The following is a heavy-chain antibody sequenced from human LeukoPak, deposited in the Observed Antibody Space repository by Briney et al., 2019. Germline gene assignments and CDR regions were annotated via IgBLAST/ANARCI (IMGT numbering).Heavy chain of an antibody. D-gene: IGHD3-10*01. Sequence: KAGGSLRLSCAASGFTFSSYSMNWVRQAPGKGLEWVSSISSSSSYIYYADSVKGRFTISRDNAKNSLYLQMNSLRAEDTAVYYCARDRYGSGSSFDYWGQGTLVTVSS. CDR2: ISSSSSYI. CDR1: GFTFSSYS. J-gene: IGHJ4*02. V-gene: IGHV3-21*01. CDR3: ARDRYGSGSSFDY.